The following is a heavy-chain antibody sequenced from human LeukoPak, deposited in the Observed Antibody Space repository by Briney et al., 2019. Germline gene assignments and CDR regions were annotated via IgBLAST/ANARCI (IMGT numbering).Heavy chain of an antibody. CDR3: AKDGTGTTGGFDY. CDR1: GFTFSSYG. Sequence: GSLRLSCAASGFTFSSYGMHWVRQAPGKGLEWVAVIWYDGSNKYYADSVKGRFTISRDNSKNTLYLQMNSLRAEDTAVYYCAKDGTGTTGGFDYWGQGTLVTVSS. CDR2: IWYDGSNK. J-gene: IGHJ4*02. D-gene: IGHD1-7*01. V-gene: IGHV3-33*06.